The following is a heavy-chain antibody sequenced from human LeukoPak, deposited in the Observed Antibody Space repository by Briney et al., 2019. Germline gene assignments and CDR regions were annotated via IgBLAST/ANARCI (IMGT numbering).Heavy chain of an antibody. CDR2: INTNTGYP. Sequence: ASVKVSCKASGYTFTSSALNWVRQAPGQGLEWMGWINTNTGYPTYAQGFTGRFVFSLDTSVSTAYLHISSLKAEDTAVYYCATDLKKGDSGCFDYWGQGTLVTVSS. D-gene: IGHD6-19*01. J-gene: IGHJ4*02. CDR3: ATDLKKGDSGCFDY. V-gene: IGHV7-4-1*02. CDR1: GYTFTSSA.